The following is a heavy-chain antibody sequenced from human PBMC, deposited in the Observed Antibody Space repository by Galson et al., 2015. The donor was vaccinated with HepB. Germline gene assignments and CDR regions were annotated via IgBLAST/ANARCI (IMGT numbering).Heavy chain of an antibody. V-gene: IGHV3-53*01. Sequence: SLRLSCAASGFPVSSNYVSWVRQAPGKGLEWVSLIYGGGSTLYADSVKGRFAISRDNSKNTLYLQMNSLRAEDTAFYYCAREGKGTYFLDPWGQGTLVTVSS. CDR1: GFPVSSNY. J-gene: IGHJ5*02. D-gene: IGHD1-26*01. CDR3: AREGKGTYFLDP. CDR2: IYGGGST.